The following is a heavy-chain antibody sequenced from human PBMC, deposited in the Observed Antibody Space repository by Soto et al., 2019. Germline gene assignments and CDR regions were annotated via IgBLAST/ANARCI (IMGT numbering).Heavy chain of an antibody. CDR3: ARDIAYYDSSGYDAFDI. Sequence: VKVSCKASGYTFTSYGISWVRQAPGQGLEWMGWIGAYNGNTNYAQKLQGRVTMTTDTSTSTAYMELRSLRSDDTAVYYCARDIAYYDSSGYDAFDIWGQGTMVTVSS. CDR2: IGAYNGNT. V-gene: IGHV1-18*01. J-gene: IGHJ3*02. CDR1: GYTFTSYG. D-gene: IGHD3-22*01.